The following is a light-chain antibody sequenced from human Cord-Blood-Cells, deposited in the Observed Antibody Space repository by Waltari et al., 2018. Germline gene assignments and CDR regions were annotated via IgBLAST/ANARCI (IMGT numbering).Light chain of an antibody. CDR1: QSVSSSY. Sequence: IVLTQSPGTLSLSPGERATLSCRASQSVSSSYFAWYQQKPGQTPRLLIYGASSRATGIPDRFSGSGSGTDFTLTISILEAEDSAVYYWQHYGSSRFTFGPGTKVDIK. CDR3: QHYGSSRFT. J-gene: IGKJ3*01. CDR2: GAS. V-gene: IGKV3-20*01.